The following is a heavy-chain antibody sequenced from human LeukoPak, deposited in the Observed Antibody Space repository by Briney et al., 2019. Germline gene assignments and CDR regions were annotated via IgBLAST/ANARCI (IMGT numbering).Heavy chain of an antibody. V-gene: IGHV1-18*01. CDR3: ARPSIGGSSGWPFDY. CDR2: ISAYNGNT. Sequence: ASVKVSCKASGCTFTSYGISWVRQAPGQGLEWMGWISAYNGNTNYAQKLQGRVTMTTVTSTSTAYMELRSLRSDDTAVYYCARPSIGGSSGWPFDYWGQGTLVTVSS. D-gene: IGHD6-19*01. J-gene: IGHJ4*02. CDR1: GCTFTSYG.